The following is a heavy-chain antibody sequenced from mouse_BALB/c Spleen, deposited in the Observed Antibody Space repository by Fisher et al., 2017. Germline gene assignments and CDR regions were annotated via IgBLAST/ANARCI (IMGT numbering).Heavy chain of an antibody. Sequence: KFKGKATITADTSSNTAYMQLKSLTSEDSAVYYCARGYVYYAMDYWGQGTSVTVS. J-gene: IGHJ4*01. CDR3: ARGYVYYAMDY. V-gene: IGHV14-2*02. D-gene: IGHD2-10*02.